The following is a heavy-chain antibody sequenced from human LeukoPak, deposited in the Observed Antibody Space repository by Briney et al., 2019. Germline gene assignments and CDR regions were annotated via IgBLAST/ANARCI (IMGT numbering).Heavy chain of an antibody. CDR3: ARRVGRKLYCSGGSCYEGGFDP. D-gene: IGHD2-15*01. CDR1: GYTFNGYY. V-gene: IGHV1-8*02. Sequence: GASVKVSCKSSGYTFNGYYMDWVRQATGQGLEWMGWMNPNSGNTGYAQKFQGRVTMTRNTSISTAYMELSSLRSEDTAVYYCARRVGRKLYCSGGSCYEGGFDPWSQGTLVTVSS. J-gene: IGHJ5*02. CDR2: MNPNSGNT.